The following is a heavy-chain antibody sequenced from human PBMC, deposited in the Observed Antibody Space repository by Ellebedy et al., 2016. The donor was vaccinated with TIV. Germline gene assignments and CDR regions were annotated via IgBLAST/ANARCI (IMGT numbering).Heavy chain of an antibody. Sequence: SVKVSXKASGGTFSSYAISWVRQAPGQGLEWMGGIIPIFGTANYAQKFQGRVTITADESTSTAYMELSSLRSEDTAVYYCARDRVDSSGYETWFDPWGQGTLVTVSS. CDR2: IIPIFGTA. J-gene: IGHJ5*02. V-gene: IGHV1-69*13. CDR3: ARDRVDSSGYETWFDP. CDR1: GGTFSSYA. D-gene: IGHD3-22*01.